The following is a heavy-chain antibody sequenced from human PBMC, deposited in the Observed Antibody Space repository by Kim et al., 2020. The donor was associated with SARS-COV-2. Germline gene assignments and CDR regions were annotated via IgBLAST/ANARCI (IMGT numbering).Heavy chain of an antibody. CDR1: GFTFSSYS. CDR2: ISSSSSYI. Sequence: GGSLRLSCAASGFTFSSYSMNWVRQAPGKGLEWVSSISSSSSYIYYADSVKGRFTISRDNAKNSLYLQMNSLRAEDTAVYYCARDTFAENYDFWSGYYFDYWGQGTLVTVSS. CDR3: ARDTFAENYDFWSGYYFDY. V-gene: IGHV3-21*01. J-gene: IGHJ4*02. D-gene: IGHD3-3*01.